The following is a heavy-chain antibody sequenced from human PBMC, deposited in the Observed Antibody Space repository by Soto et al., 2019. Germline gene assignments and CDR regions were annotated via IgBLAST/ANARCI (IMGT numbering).Heavy chain of an antibody. V-gene: IGHV4-39*01. J-gene: IGHJ4*02. CDR3: ARHHDS. CDR1: DGSISSGSYY. Sequence: SETLSLTCSVSDGSISSGSYYWGWLRQPPGKGLEWIGSIFNSGTMYYNPSLKSRVTISVDTSKNQFSLKLNSVTAADTAVYYCARHHDSWGQGTLVT. CDR2: IFNSGTM.